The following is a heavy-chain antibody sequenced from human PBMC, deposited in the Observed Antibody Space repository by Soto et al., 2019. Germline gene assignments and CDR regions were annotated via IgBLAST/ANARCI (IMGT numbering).Heavy chain of an antibody. CDR2: ISGSGGST. V-gene: IGHV3-23*01. D-gene: IGHD6-13*01. J-gene: IGHJ6*02. CDR3: AKVAEQAVYISSWYRKNYYYYYGMDV. Sequence: GGSLRLSCAASGFTFSSYGMSWVRQAPGKGLEWVSAISGSGGSTYYADSVKGRFTISRDNSKNTLYLQMNSLRAEDTAVYYCAKVAEQAVYISSWYRKNYYYYYGMDVWGQGTTVTVSS. CDR1: GFTFSSYG.